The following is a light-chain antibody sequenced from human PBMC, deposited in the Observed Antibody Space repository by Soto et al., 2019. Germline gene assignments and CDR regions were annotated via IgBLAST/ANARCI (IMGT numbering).Light chain of an antibody. Sequence: ETVMTQSPATLSVSPGERATLSCRASQSVSTNLAWYQQKPGQTPRLLIYDASIRATSGPANFSGSGSGTEFTLTIGSLQSEDFAVYYCQQRNSWPPTFTFGQGTRLEIK. CDR2: DAS. V-gene: IGKV3-15*01. CDR3: QQRNSWPPTFT. CDR1: QSVSTN. J-gene: IGKJ5*01.